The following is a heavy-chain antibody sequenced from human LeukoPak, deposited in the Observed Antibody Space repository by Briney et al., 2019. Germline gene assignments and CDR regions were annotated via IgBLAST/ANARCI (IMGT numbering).Heavy chain of an antibody. Sequence: SETLSLTCTVSGGSISSYYWSWIRQPPGKGLEWIGYIYYSGSTNYNPSLKSRVTISVDTSKNQFSLKLSSVTAADTAVYYCARDGLRGAGPGPDYWGQGTLVTVSS. D-gene: IGHD1-14*01. CDR1: GGSISSYY. CDR2: IYYSGST. J-gene: IGHJ4*02. V-gene: IGHV4-59*01. CDR3: ARDGLRGAGPGPDY.